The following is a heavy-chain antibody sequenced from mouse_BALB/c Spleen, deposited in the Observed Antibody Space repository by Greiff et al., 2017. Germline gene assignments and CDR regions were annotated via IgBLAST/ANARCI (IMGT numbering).Heavy chain of an antibody. CDR1: GYTFTSYW. D-gene: IGHD1-1*01. Sequence: QVHVKQPGAELVKPGAPVKLSCKASGYTFTSYWMNWVKQRPGRGLEWIGRIDPSDSETHYNQKFKDKATLTVDKSSSTAYIQLSSLTSEDSAVYYCARDYYGSSYFDYWGQGTTLTVSS. CDR2: IDPSDSET. J-gene: IGHJ2*01. V-gene: IGHV1-69*02. CDR3: ARDYYGSSYFDY.